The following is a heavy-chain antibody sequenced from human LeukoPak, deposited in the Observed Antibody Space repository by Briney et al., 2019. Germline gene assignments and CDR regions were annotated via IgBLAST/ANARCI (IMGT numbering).Heavy chain of an antibody. CDR3: AKDLYDSSSGGAFDI. CDR2: ISGSCSST. V-gene: IGHV3-23*01. D-gene: IGHD6-13*01. J-gene: IGHJ3*02. Sequence: TGGSLRLSCAASGFTFSSHAMSWVRQPPEKGLEWVSAISGSCSSTYYADSVKGRHTISRDNSKNTLYLQMNSLRAEDTAVYYFAKDLYDSSSGGAFDIWGQGTMVTVSS. CDR1: GFTFSSHA.